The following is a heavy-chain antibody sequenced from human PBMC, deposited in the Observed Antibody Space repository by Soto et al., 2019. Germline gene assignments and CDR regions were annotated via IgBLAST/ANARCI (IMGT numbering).Heavy chain of an antibody. V-gene: IGHV1-69*08. CDR3: ARDSGRPSGVSSSWYGREDY. CDR1: GGTFSSYT. Sequence: QVQLVQSGAEVKKPGSSVKVSCKASGGTFSSYTISWVRQAPGQGLEWMGRIIPILGIANYAQKFQGRVTITADKSTSIADMELSSMRSEDTAVYYCARDSGRPSGVSSSWYGREDYWGEGTLVTVSS. J-gene: IGHJ4*02. CDR2: IIPILGIA. D-gene: IGHD6-13*01.